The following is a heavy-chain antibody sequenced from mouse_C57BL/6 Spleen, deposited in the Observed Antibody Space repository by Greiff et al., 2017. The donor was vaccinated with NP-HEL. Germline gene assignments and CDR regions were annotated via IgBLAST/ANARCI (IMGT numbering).Heavy chain of an antibody. D-gene: IGHD2-4*01. V-gene: IGHV2-4*01. CDR3: AKNDDYDDGGFDY. Sequence: QVQLKQSGPGLVQPSQSLSITCTVSGFSLTSYGVHWVRQPPGKGLEWLGVIWSGGSTDYNAAFISRLSISKDNSKSQVFFKMNSLQADDTAIYYCAKNDDYDDGGFDYWGQGTTLTVSS. CDR2: IWSGGST. J-gene: IGHJ2*01. CDR1: GFSLTSYG.